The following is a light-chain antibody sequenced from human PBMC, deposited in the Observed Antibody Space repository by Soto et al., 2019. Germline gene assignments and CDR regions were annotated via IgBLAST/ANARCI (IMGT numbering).Light chain of an antibody. CDR3: QQYYSSPLT. Sequence: DIVMTQSPDSLAVSLGERATINCKSSQSVLYSSNEKNYLAWYQQKPGQPPKLLIYWASTREFGVPDRFSGSGSGTDFTLTISSLQAEDVAVYYCQQYYSSPLTFDQGTKVEIK. J-gene: IGKJ1*01. V-gene: IGKV4-1*01. CDR2: WAS. CDR1: QSVLYSSNEKNY.